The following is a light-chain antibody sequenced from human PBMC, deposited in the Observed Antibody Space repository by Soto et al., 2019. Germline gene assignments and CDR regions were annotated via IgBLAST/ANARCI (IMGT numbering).Light chain of an antibody. J-gene: IGKJ3*01. CDR1: QSVSTD. CDR2: GAS. Sequence: VMTRSPPTLSVSPGERATLSCRASQSVSTDLAWYQQKPGQAPRLLIYGASTRATDVPARFSGGGSGTEFTLTISSLHSEDVAIYYCQQYNDWPPITLGPGTKVDIK. CDR3: QQYNDWPPIT. V-gene: IGKV3-15*01.